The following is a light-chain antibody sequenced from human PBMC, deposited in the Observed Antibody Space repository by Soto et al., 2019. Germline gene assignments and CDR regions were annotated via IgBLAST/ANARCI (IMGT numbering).Light chain of an antibody. CDR3: QQSFSTPRT. V-gene: IGKV1-39*01. Sequence: DIQLTQSPSILSASVGDRVTLTCRASQDVSDFLAWYQHPPGKAPNLLIYAGYTLQSGVPSRFSGSGSGTDFTLTISSLQPEDFGTYYCQQSFSTPRTFGQGTKVDIK. CDR2: AGY. CDR1: QDVSDF. J-gene: IGKJ1*01.